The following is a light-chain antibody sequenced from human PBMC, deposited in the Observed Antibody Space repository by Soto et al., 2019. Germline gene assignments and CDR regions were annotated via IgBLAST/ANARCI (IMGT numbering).Light chain of an antibody. CDR1: SSDIGGYKY. CDR3: SSYTSSSTVV. V-gene: IGLV2-14*01. J-gene: IGLJ3*02. CDR2: EVS. Sequence: QSALTQPASVSGSPGQSITISCTGTSSDIGGYKYVSWYQQYPGKAPKVMIYEVSNRPSGVSNRFSGSKSGNTASLTISGLQAEDEADYYCSSYTSSSTVVFGGGTQLTVL.